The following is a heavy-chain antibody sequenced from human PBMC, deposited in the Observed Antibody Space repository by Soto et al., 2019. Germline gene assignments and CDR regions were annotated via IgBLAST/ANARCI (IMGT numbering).Heavy chain of an antibody. CDR3: ARAGGGDDYGDYGGFDY. J-gene: IGHJ4*02. D-gene: IGHD4-17*01. CDR1: GYTFTSYG. CDR2: ISAYNGNT. Sequence: ASVKVSCKASGYTFTSYGISWVRQAPGQGLEWMGWISAYNGNTNYAQKLQGRVTMTTDTSTSTAYMELRSLRSDDTVVYYCARAGGGDDYGDYGGFDYWGQGTLVTVSS. V-gene: IGHV1-18*01.